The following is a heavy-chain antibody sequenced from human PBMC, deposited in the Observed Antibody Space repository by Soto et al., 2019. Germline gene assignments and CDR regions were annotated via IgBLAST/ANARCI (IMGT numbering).Heavy chain of an antibody. CDR3: ARAPSVSVWFDP. V-gene: IGHV3-7*01. CDR1: GFTFSRYW. Sequence: EVQLVESGGGLVQPGGSLRLSCAASGFTFSRYWMSWVRQAPGKGLEWVANIKEDGSEKHYVDSVQGRFTISRDNAKHSLYPQINGLRAEDTAVYYCARAPSVSVWFDPWGQGTLVTVSS. D-gene: IGHD3-10*01. CDR2: IKEDGSEK. J-gene: IGHJ5*02.